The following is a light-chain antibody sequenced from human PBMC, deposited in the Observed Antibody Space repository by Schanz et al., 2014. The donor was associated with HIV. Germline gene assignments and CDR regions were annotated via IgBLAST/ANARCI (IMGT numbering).Light chain of an antibody. V-gene: IGLV2-14*03. CDR3: ISYTSSNTWV. CDR2: DVT. CDR1: SSDVGGYNY. J-gene: IGLJ3*02. Sequence: QSALTQPPSVSGSPGQSITISCTGTSSDVGGYNYVSWYQQHPGKAPKLMIYDVTHRPSGVSHRFSGSKSGNTASLTISALQPEDEADYYCISYTSSNTWVFGGGTKLTVL.